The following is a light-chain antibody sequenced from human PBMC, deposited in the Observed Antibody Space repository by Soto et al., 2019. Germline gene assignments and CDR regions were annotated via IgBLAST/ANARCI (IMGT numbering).Light chain of an antibody. V-gene: IGLV2-14*01. Sequence: SVLTQPASVSGSPGQSITISCTGTSSDVGGYHYVSWYQQHPGKAPKLMIYEVSNRPSGVSNRFSDSKSGSTASLTISELQAEDEADFYCTSYTTSSTLVFGTGTKVT. CDR2: EVS. CDR3: TSYTTSSTLV. CDR1: SSDVGGYHY. J-gene: IGLJ1*01.